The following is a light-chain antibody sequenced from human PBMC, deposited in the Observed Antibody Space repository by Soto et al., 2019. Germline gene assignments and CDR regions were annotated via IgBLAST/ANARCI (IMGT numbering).Light chain of an antibody. V-gene: IGLV2-14*01. CDR1: SSDVGGYDY. CDR3: CSYTGSLTLL. CDR2: EVS. J-gene: IGLJ2*01. Sequence: QCALTQPASVSGSPGQSITISCTRSSSDVGGYDYVSWYQQHPGKAPKLMIYEVSNRPSGVSNRFSGSKSGNTASLTISGLQAEDEADYYCCSYTGSLTLLFGGGTKVTVL.